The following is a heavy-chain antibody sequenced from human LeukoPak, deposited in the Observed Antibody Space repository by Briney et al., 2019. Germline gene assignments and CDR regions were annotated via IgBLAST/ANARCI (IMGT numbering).Heavy chain of an antibody. CDR2: IWYDGSNK. CDR1: GFTFSSYG. D-gene: IGHD5-18*01. J-gene: IGHJ4*02. Sequence: GGSLRLSCAASGFTFSSYGMHWVRQAPGKGLEWVAVIWYDGSNKYYADSVKGRFTISRDNSKNTLYLQMNSLRAEDTAVYYCERGTHSSYCSGYGHGDYWGQGTLVTVSS. V-gene: IGHV3-33*01. CDR3: ERGTHSSYCSGYGHGDY.